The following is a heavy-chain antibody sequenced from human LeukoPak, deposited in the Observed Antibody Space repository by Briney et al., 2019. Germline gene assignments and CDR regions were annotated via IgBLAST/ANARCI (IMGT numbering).Heavy chain of an antibody. CDR2: IYPGDSDT. D-gene: IGHD4-17*01. V-gene: IGHV5-51*01. Sequence: ESLKISCKGSGYSFTSYWIGWVRQMPGKGLEWMGIIYPGDSDTRYSPSFQGQVTISADKSISTAYLQWSSLKASDTAMYYCARHLGYGDYVYYFDYWGQGTLVTVSS. J-gene: IGHJ4*02. CDR1: GYSFTSYW. CDR3: ARHLGYGDYVYYFDY.